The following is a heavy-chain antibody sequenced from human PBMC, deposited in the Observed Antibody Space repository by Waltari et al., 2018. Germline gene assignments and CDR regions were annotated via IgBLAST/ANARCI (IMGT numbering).Heavy chain of an antibody. Sequence: QVQLQESGPGLVKPSETLSLTCTVSGGSISSYYWSWIRQPAGKGLEWIGRIYTSGSTNYTPSLKSRVTMSVDTSKNQFSLKLSSVTAADTAVYYCARENVWGSYRSFDYWGQGTLVTVSS. CDR2: IYTSGST. CDR1: GGSISSYY. D-gene: IGHD3-16*02. V-gene: IGHV4-4*07. CDR3: ARENVWGSYRSFDY. J-gene: IGHJ4*02.